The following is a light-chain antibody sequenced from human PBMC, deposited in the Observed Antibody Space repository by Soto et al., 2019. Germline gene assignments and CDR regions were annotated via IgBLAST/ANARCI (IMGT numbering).Light chain of an antibody. J-gene: IGLJ2*01. V-gene: IGLV3-21*04. CDR1: NIGSTG. Sequence: SYELTQPPSVSGAPGKTASISCGGNNIGSTGVHWYQQKQGQAPVLVIYSDTDLPPVIPERFSGSNSANLATLTISRVEAGDEADYYCQVWDSGSAHVVFGGGTKLTVL. CDR3: QVWDSGSAHVV. CDR2: SDT.